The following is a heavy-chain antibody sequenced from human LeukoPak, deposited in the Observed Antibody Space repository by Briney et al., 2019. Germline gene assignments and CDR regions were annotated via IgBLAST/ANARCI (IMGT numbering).Heavy chain of an antibody. CDR2: IKLDGSAT. CDR3: ARAANDYGDYRLDY. V-gene: IGHV3-7*01. Sequence: PGGSLRLSCAASGFTFSNFWMAWVRQVPGKGPEWVADIKLDGSATYYLDSVRGRFTISRDNAMNSLYLQMNSLRAEDTAVYYCARAANDYGDYRLDYWGQGTLVTVSS. D-gene: IGHD4-17*01. CDR1: GFTFSNFW. J-gene: IGHJ4*02.